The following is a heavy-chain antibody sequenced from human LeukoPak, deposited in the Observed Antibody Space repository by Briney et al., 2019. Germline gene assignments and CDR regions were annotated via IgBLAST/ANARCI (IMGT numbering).Heavy chain of an antibody. D-gene: IGHD3-22*01. CDR2: ISHDNGNT. CDR1: GYTFNSYR. Sequence: ASVKVSCKAAGYTFNSYRISWVRQAPGQGLEWMGWISHDNGNTDFAGKFQGRVTMTTDTSTSTAYMQMRRLRSDDTAVYYCARDFFNGYYYDTSGYYDRYFDYWGQGTLVTVSS. CDR3: ARDFFNGYYYDTSGYYDRYFDY. J-gene: IGHJ4*02. V-gene: IGHV1-18*01.